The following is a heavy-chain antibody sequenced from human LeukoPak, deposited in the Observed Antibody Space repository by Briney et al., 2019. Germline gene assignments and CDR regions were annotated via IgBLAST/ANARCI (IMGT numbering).Heavy chain of an antibody. V-gene: IGHV3-23*01. Sequence: HPGGSLRLSCAASGFTFSTYARSWVRQAPGKGLEWVSVISASGGPTYYADSVKGRFTISRDNSKNTLYLQMNSLRAEDTAVYYCAKSLGGTYYDFWSYTSWGQGTLVTVSS. CDR2: ISASGGPT. J-gene: IGHJ4*02. CDR3: AKSLGGTYYDFWSYTS. D-gene: IGHD3-3*01. CDR1: GFTFSTYA.